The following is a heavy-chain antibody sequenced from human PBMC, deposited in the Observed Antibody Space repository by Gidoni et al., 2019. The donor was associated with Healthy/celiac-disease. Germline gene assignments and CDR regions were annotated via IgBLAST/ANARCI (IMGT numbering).Heavy chain of an antibody. Sequence: EVQLLESGGGLVQPGGSLRLSCAASGFTFSSYAMSWVRQAPGKGLEWVSAISGSGGSTYYADSVKGRFTISRDNSKNTLYLQMNSLRAEDTAVYYCAKDGYSSVGATRRFDYWGQGTLVTVSS. CDR2: ISGSGGST. D-gene: IGHD1-26*01. CDR1: GFTFSSYA. J-gene: IGHJ4*02. CDR3: AKDGYSSVGATRRFDY. V-gene: IGHV3-23*01.